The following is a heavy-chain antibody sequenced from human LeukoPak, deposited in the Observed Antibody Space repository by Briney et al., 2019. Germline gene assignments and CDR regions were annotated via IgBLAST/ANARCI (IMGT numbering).Heavy chain of an antibody. CDR2: ISGSGGRT. J-gene: IGHJ4*02. CDR1: GFTFSNYA. CDR3: AKSPHRFGSGWYEKFEKVSYYFDH. Sequence: GGSLRLSCAASGFTFSNYAMSWVRQAPGKGLEWVSAISGSGGRTYYADSVKGRFTLSRDNLKSTLFVQMNSLRAEDTAIYYCAKSPHRFGSGWYEKFEKVSYYFDHWGQGTLVTVSS. V-gene: IGHV3-23*01. D-gene: IGHD6-19*01.